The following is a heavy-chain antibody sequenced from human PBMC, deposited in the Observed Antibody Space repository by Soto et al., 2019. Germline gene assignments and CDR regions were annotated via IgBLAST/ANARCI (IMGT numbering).Heavy chain of an antibody. V-gene: IGHV1-18*01. J-gene: IGHJ2*01. CDR2: ISPRNGDT. D-gene: IGHD4-17*01. CDR1: AYTFSSRG. CDR3: VREAGDYDWYFAL. Sequence: QAQLVQSGPEVKEPGASVKVSCKASAYTFSSRGIYWVRQAPGQGLEWMGWISPRNGDTHYAQSFQDRVTLTTDTSTSTAYMDLRSLRSDDTAVYFCVREAGDYDWYFALWCRGTPVTVSS.